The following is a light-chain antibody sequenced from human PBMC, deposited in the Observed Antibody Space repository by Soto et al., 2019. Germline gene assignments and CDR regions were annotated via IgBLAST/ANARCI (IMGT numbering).Light chain of an antibody. Sequence: QSVLTQPPSVSGAPGQRVTISCTGSSSNIGAGYDVHWYQQLPGTAPKLLIYGNSNRPSGVPDRFSGSKSGTSASLAITGLGVEEEADYSAQPQDTSRIVFWGLGGGPTLTVL. CDR1: SSNIGAGYD. CDR3: QPQDTSRIVFWG. CDR2: GNS. V-gene: IGLV1-40*01. J-gene: IGLJ3*02.